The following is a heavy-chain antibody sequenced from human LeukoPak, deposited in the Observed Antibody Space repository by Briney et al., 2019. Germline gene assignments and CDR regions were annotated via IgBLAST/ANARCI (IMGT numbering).Heavy chain of an antibody. V-gene: IGHV4-59*01. D-gene: IGHD1-26*01. Sequence: SETLSLTCSVSDGSINSYYWNWIRRPPGKGLEWIGYIYYNGNTNYSPSLKSRVTMSVDTSKNLFSLKVSSVTAADTAVYYCARGRSNYYGMDVWGQGATVTVSS. CDR2: IYYNGNT. CDR1: DGSINSYY. J-gene: IGHJ6*02. CDR3: ARGRSNYYGMDV.